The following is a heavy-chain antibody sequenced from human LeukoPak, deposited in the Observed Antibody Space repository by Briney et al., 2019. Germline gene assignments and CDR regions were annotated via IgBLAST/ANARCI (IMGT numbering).Heavy chain of an antibody. D-gene: IGHD3-10*01. Sequence: PGGSLRLSCAASGFTVSSNYMSWVRQAPGQGLEWVSIVYNGGSTYYADSVKGRFTISRDNSRNTLYLQMNSLRAEDTAVYYCARDLRREQRGMDVWGQGTTVTVSS. V-gene: IGHV3-66*01. CDR3: ARDLRREQRGMDV. CDR1: GFTVSSNY. CDR2: VYNGGST. J-gene: IGHJ6*02.